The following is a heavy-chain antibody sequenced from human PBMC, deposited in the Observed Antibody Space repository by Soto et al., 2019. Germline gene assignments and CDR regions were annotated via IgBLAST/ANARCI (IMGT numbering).Heavy chain of an antibody. D-gene: IGHD3-3*01. V-gene: IGHV4-39*01. Sequence: SETLSLTCTVSGGSISSSSYYWGWIRQPPGKGLEWIGSIYYSGSTYYNPSLKSRVTISVDTSKNQFSLKLSSVTAADTAVYYCARQDDFWSVGSLLTANWFDPWGQGTLVTVSS. CDR2: IYYSGST. CDR3: ARQDDFWSVGSLLTANWFDP. CDR1: GGSISSSSYY. J-gene: IGHJ5*02.